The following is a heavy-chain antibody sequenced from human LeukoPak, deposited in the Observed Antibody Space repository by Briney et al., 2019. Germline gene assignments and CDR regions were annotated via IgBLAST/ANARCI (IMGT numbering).Heavy chain of an antibody. CDR2: INHSGST. Sequence: SETLSLTCAVYSGSFSGDYWSWIRQPPGKGLEWIGEINHSGSTNYNPSLKSRVTISVDTSKNQFSLKLSSVTAADTAVYYCARGYCSGGSCYSRRSRRFDPWGQGTLVTVSS. CDR1: SGSFSGDY. J-gene: IGHJ5*02. CDR3: ARGYCSGGSCYSRRSRRFDP. V-gene: IGHV4-34*01. D-gene: IGHD2-15*01.